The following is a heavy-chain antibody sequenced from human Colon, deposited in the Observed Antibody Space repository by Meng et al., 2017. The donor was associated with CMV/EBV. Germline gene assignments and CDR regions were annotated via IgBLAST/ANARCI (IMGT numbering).Heavy chain of an antibody. J-gene: IGHJ4*02. Sequence: ASVKVSCKASGYTFRDYYIHWVRQAPGQGLEWLGWINPHSDSGATKYSQKFQGRVTMTRDMSITTSYMELSMLGSVDTAVYYCVRSHDSGYYLLDFWGQGTVVTVSS. CDR3: VRSHDSGYYLLDF. D-gene: IGHD5-12*01. V-gene: IGHV1-2*02. CDR2: INPHSDSGAT. CDR1: GYTFRDYY.